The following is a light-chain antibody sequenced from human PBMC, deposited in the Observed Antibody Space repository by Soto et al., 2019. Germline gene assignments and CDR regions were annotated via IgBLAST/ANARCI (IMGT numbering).Light chain of an antibody. V-gene: IGLV2-14*01. CDR1: SSDIGGYNY. J-gene: IGLJ2*01. Sequence: QSALTQPASVSGSPGQSITISCTGTSSDIGGYNYVSWYQHHPGKAPKLMIYEVSNRPSGVSNRFSGSKSGNTASLTISGLQAEDEADYHCSSYTSRTTFVIFGGGTKLTV. CDR3: SSYTSRTTFVI. CDR2: EVS.